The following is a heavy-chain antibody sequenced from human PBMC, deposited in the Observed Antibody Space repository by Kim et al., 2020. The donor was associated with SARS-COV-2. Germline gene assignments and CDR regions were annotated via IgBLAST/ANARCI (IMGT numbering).Heavy chain of an antibody. D-gene: IGHD3-22*01. Sequence: SETLSLTCTVSGGSISSYYWSWIRQPPGKGLEWIGYIYYSGSTNYNPSLKSRVTISVDTSKNQFSLKLSSVTAADTAVYYCASYDSSGYYGFDYWGQGTLVTVSS. V-gene: IGHV4-59*01. CDR3: ASYDSSGYYGFDY. J-gene: IGHJ4*02. CDR2: IYYSGST. CDR1: GGSISSYY.